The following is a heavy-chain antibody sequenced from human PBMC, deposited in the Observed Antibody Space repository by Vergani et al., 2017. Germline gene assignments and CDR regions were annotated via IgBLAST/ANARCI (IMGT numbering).Heavy chain of an antibody. Sequence: QVQLQESGPGLVKPSQTLSLTCTVSGGSISSGGYYWSWIRQHPGKGLGWIGYIYYSRSTYYNPSLKSRVTISVDTSKNQFSLKLSSVTAADTAVYYCAKARPAARYYYYYMDVWGKGTTVTVSS. CDR1: GGSISSGGYY. V-gene: IGHV4-31*03. CDR2: IYYSRST. D-gene: IGHD2-2*01. CDR3: AKARPAARYYYYYMDV. J-gene: IGHJ6*03.